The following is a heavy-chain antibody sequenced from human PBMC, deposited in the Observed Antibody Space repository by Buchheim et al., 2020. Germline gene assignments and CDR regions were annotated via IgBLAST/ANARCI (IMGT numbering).Heavy chain of an antibody. V-gene: IGHV3-23*01. CDR2: ISGSGGST. D-gene: IGHD3-22*01. Sequence: EVQLLESGGGLVQPGGSLRLSCAASGFTFSSYAMSWVRQAPGKGLEWVSAISGSGGSTYYADSVKGRFTISRDNSKNTLYLQMNSLRAEDTAVYYCAKGVYDSSGYYYLFYYYYGMDVWGQGTT. CDR3: AKGVYDSSGYYYLFYYYYGMDV. CDR1: GFTFSSYA. J-gene: IGHJ6*02.